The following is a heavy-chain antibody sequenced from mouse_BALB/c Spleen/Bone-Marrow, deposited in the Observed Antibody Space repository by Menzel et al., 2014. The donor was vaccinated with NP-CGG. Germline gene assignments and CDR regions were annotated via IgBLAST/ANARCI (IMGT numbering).Heavy chain of an antibody. D-gene: IGHD1-1*01. CDR1: GYTFTSYY. V-gene: IGHV1S56*01. Sequence: VQLQQSRPELVKPGASVRISCKASGYTFTSYYIHWVKQRPGQGLEWIGWIYPGNVNTKYNEKFKGKATLTADKSSSTAYMQLSSLTSEDSAVYFCARFYYGSSYAMDYWGQGTSVTVSS. CDR3: ARFYYGSSYAMDY. CDR2: IYPGNVNT. J-gene: IGHJ4*01.